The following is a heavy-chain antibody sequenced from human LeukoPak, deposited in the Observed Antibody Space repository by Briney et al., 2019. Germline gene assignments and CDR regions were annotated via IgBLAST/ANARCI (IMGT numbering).Heavy chain of an antibody. CDR3: ARYPRGTDTEGY. V-gene: IGHV3-66*02. CDR1: GFTVGSNY. D-gene: IGHD1-14*01. Sequence: PGGSLRLSCAASGFTVGSNYMSWVRQAPGKGLEWVSVIYSGGSTYYADSVKGRFTISRDNSKNTLYLQMNSLRAEDTAVYYCARYPRGTDTEGYWGQGTLVTVSS. CDR2: IYSGGST. J-gene: IGHJ4*02.